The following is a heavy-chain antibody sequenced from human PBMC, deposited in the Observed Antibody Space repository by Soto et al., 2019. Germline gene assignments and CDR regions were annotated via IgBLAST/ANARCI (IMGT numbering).Heavy chain of an antibody. Sequence: PGGSLRLSCAASGFPFSDYYMSWIRQAPGKGLEWVSYISSSGSTIYYADSVKGRFTISRDNSKNTLYLQMNSLRAEDTAVYYCAKDRLPRLFDPWGQGTLVTVSS. D-gene: IGHD3-16*01. CDR2: ISSSGSTI. V-gene: IGHV3-11*01. CDR1: GFPFSDYY. CDR3: AKDRLPRLFDP. J-gene: IGHJ5*02.